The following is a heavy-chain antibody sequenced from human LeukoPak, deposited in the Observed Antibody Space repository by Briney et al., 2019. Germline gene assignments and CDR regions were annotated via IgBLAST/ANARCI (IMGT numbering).Heavy chain of an antibody. J-gene: IGHJ4*02. D-gene: IGHD4-17*01. CDR2: IYYSGST. CDR3: ASYGDYVYYFDY. Sequence: SETLSLTCTVSGGSISSYYWSLIRQPPGKGLEWIGYIYYSGSTNYNPSLKSRVTISVDTSKNQFSLKLSSVTAADTAVYYCASYGDYVYYFDYWGQGTLVTVSS. CDR1: GGSISSYY. V-gene: IGHV4-59*08.